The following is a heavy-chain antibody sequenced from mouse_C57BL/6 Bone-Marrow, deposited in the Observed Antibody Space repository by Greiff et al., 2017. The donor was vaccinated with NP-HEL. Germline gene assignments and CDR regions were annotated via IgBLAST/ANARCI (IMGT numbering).Heavy chain of an antibody. D-gene: IGHD2-4*01. CDR1: GYTFTSYW. CDR3: ARSPIYYDYIDY. CDR2: IHPNSGST. J-gene: IGHJ2*01. V-gene: IGHV1-64*01. Sequence: QVQLQQPGAELVKPGASVKLSCKASGYTFTSYWMHWVKQRPGQGLEWIGMIHPNSGSTNYNEKFKSKATLTVDKPSSTAYMQLSSLTSEDSAVYYCARSPIYYDYIDYWGQGTTLTVSS.